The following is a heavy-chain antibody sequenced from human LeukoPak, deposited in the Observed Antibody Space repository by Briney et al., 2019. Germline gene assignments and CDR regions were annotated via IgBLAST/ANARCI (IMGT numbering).Heavy chain of an antibody. Sequence: GASVKVSCKASGYTFTSYDINWVRQATGQGLEWVGWMNPNSGNTGYAQKFQGRVTITRNTSISTAYMELSSLRSEDTAVYYCARVSYDILTGYGQLYYYYYMDVWGKGTTVTVSS. V-gene: IGHV1-8*03. J-gene: IGHJ6*03. CDR3: ARVSYDILTGYGQLYYYYYMDV. D-gene: IGHD3-9*01. CDR1: GYTFTSYD. CDR2: MNPNSGNT.